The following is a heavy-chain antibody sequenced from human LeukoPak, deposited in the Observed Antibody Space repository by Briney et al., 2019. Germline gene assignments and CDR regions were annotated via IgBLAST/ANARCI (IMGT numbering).Heavy chain of an antibody. CDR1: GFTVSSNS. CDR3: ARDRPIVGAGYYFDY. CDR2: IYSGGST. J-gene: IGHJ4*02. Sequence: GGSLRLSCAACGFTVSSNSMSWVRQAPGKGLEWVSVIYSGGSTYYADSVKGRFTISRDNSKNTLYLQMNSLRAEDTAVYYCARDRPIVGAGYYFDYWGQGTLVTVSS. V-gene: IGHV3-53*01. D-gene: IGHD6-13*01.